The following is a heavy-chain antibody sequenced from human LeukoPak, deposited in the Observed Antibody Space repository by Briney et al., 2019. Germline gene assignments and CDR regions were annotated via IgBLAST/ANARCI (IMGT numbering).Heavy chain of an antibody. CDR1: GYTFTSYY. V-gene: IGHV1-46*01. Sequence: ASVKVSCKASGYTFTSYYMHWVRQAPGQGLEWMGTINPSGGSTSYAQKFQGRVTMTRDTSTSTVYMELSSLRSEDTAAYYCAREVPETVSYYYGMDVWGQGTTVTVSS. D-gene: IGHD4-17*01. CDR2: INPSGGST. J-gene: IGHJ6*02. CDR3: AREVPETVSYYYGMDV.